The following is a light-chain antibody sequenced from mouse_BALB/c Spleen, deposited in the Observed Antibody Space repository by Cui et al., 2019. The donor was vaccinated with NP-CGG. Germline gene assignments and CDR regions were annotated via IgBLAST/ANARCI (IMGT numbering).Light chain of an antibody. V-gene: IGLV1*01. CDR2: GTK. CDR1: TGAVTTSNY. Sequence: ALLTPEPAPTTSPGETVTLTCRSSTGAVTTSNYANWVQEKPDHLFTGLIGGTKNRAPGVPARFSGSLIGDKAALTITGAQTEDEAIYFCALWYSNHWVFGGGTKLTVL. J-gene: IGLJ1*01. CDR3: ALWYSNHWV.